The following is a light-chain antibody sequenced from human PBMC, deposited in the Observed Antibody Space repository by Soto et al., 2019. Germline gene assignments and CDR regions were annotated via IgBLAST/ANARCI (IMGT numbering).Light chain of an antibody. CDR3: SSYTSSSTYVV. V-gene: IGLV2-14*01. J-gene: IGLJ2*01. CDR1: SSDVGGYNY. Sequence: QSALTQPASVSGSPGQSITISCTGTSSDVGGYNYVSWYQQHPGKAPKLMIYDVSNRPSGVSNRISGSKSGNTASLTISGLQAEDEAEYYCSSYTSSSTYVVFGGGTQLNVL. CDR2: DVS.